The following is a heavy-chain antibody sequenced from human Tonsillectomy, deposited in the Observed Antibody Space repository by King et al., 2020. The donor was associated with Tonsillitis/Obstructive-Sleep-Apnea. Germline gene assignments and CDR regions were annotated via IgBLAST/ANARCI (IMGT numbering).Heavy chain of an antibody. CDR2: IRTTSTTV. CDR1: GFIFSSYN. J-gene: IGHJ6*03. CDR3: ARLYCGSTSCNTRGKYYYYYYMAV. Sequence: VQLVESGGGLVQPGGSLRLSCAASGFIFSSYNMNWVRQAPGRGLEWVSYIRTTSTTVYYADSVKGRFTVYRDNAKNTLYLQINSLRDEDTAVYYCARLYCGSTSCNTRGKYYYYYYMAVWGKGTTVTVSS. D-gene: IGHD2-2*02. V-gene: IGHV3-48*02.